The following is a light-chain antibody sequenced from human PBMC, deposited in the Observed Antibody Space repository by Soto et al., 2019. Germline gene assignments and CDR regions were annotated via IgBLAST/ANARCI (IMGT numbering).Light chain of an antibody. V-gene: IGLV1-44*01. Sequence: QSVLTQPPSASGTPGQRVTISCSGSSCNIGSNTVNWYQQLPGTAPKLLIYSNNQRPSGVPDRFSGSKSGTSASLAISGLQSEDEADDYCAAWDDSLNGPPVVFGGGTKLTVL. CDR3: AAWDDSLNGPPVV. CDR2: SNN. J-gene: IGLJ2*01. CDR1: SCNIGSNT.